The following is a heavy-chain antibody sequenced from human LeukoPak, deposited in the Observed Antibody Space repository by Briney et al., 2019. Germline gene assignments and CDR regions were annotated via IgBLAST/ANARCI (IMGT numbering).Heavy chain of an antibody. J-gene: IGHJ4*02. CDR2: FDPEDGET. Sequence: ASVKVSCKVSGYTLTELSMHWVRQAPGKGLEWMGGFDPEDGETIYAQKFQGRVTMTEDTSTDTAYMELSSLRSEDTAVYYCATGPPYYYDSSGYYSLFDYWGQGTLVTVSS. CDR3: ATGPPYYYDSSGYYSLFDY. V-gene: IGHV1-24*01. CDR1: GYTLTELS. D-gene: IGHD3-22*01.